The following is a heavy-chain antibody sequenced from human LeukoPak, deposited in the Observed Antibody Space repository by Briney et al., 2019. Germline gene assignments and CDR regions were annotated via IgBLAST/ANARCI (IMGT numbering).Heavy chain of an antibody. J-gene: IGHJ1*01. CDR2: ISSSSTYI. V-gene: IGHV3-21*01. Sequence: NSGGSLRLSCAASGFTFSSYSMNWVRQAPGKGLEWVSSISSSSTYIYYADSVKGRFTISRDNAKNSLYLQMNSLRADDTAIYYCARESRSVVTRYFQHWGQGTLVTVSS. D-gene: IGHD4-23*01. CDR3: ARESRSVVTRYFQH. CDR1: GFTFSSYS.